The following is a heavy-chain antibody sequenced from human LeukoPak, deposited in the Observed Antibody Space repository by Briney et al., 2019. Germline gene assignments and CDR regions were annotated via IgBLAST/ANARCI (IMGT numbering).Heavy chain of an antibody. Sequence: SETLSLSCAVSGASINNNYWTWVRQPPGKGLEWIGYIYSNGNTNYNPSLKGRVTMSIETSKDQFSLQLPSVTAADTAVYYCASGTFDGPLYGTYWYFHVWGRGTLVTVSS. CDR2: IYSNGNT. J-gene: IGHJ2*01. CDR1: GASINNNY. CDR3: ASGTFDGPLYGTYWYFHV. V-gene: IGHV4-59*01. D-gene: IGHD1-14*01.